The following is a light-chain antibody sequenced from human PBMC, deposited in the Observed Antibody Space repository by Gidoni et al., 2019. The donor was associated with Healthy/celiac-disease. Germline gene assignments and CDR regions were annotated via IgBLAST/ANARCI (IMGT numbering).Light chain of an antibody. CDR1: SSNIGNNA. Sequence: SVLTQPPPVSDTLRRRVTISCSGSSSNIGNNAVNWYQQLPGKAPKLLIYYDDLLPSGVSDRFSGSKSGTSASLAISGLQSEDEADYYCAAWDDSLNGVVFGGGTKLTVL. CDR2: YDD. CDR3: AAWDDSLNGVV. V-gene: IGLV1-36*01. J-gene: IGLJ2*01.